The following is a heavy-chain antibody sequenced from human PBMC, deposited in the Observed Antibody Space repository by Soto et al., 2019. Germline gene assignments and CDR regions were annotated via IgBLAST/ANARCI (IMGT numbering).Heavy chain of an antibody. J-gene: IGHJ6*02. V-gene: IGHV1-18*01. CDR3: ARVMLYYDSSGYYSGTSYYGMDV. Sequence: GASVKVSCKASGYTFTSYGISWVRQAPGQGLEWMGWISAYNGNTNYAQKLQGRVTMTTDTSTSTAYMELRSLRPDDTAVYYCARVMLYYDSSGYYSGTSYYGMDVWGQGTTVTVSS. D-gene: IGHD3-22*01. CDR1: GYTFTSYG. CDR2: ISAYNGNT.